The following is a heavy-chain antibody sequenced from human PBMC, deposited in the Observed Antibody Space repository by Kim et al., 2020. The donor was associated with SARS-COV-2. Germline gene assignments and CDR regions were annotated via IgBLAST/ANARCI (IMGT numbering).Heavy chain of an antibody. D-gene: IGHD3-16*01. CDR3: ARGFVTMNDYFDAFDI. V-gene: IGHV1-46*01. CDR2: INPSGGST. J-gene: IGHJ3*02. CDR1: GYIFTTHF. Sequence: ASVKVSCKASGYIFTTHFMHWVRQAPGQGLEWMGIINPSGGSTNYAQKFQGRVTMTRDTSTSTAYMELSSLRSEDTAVYYRARGFVTMNDYFDAFDIWGQ.